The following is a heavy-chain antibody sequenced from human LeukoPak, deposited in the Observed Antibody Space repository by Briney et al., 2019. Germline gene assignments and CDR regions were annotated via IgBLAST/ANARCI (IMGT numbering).Heavy chain of an antibody. CDR1: GDSISSGSYY. CDR2: IYTSGST. D-gene: IGHD3-9*01. J-gene: IGHJ6*03. CDR3: ARATGYPPYYYYMDV. V-gene: IGHV4-61*02. Sequence: PSETLSLTCTVSGDSISSGSYYWSWIRQPAGKGLEWIGRIYTSGSTNYNPSLKSRVTISVDTSKNQFSLKLSSVTAADTAVYYCARATGYPPYYYYMDVWGKGTTVTISS.